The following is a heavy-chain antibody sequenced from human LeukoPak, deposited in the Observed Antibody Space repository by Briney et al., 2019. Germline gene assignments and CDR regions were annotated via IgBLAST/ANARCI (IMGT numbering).Heavy chain of an antibody. V-gene: IGHV1-69*04. CDR2: IIPILGIA. CDR3: ARDVANIAAAGYFDY. Sequence: SVKVSCKASGGTFSSYAISWVRQAPGQGLEWMGRIIPILGIANYAQKFQGRVTITADKSTSTAYMELSSLRSEDTAVYYCARDVANIAAAGYFDYWGQGTLVTVSS. CDR1: GGTFSSYA. J-gene: IGHJ4*02. D-gene: IGHD6-13*01.